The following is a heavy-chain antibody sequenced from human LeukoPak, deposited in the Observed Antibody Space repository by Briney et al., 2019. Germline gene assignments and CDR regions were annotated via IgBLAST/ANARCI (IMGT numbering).Heavy chain of an antibody. CDR2: ISWNSGSI. V-gene: IGHV3-9*01. CDR1: GFTFDDYA. J-gene: IGHJ4*02. CDR3: AKGIVGATRFEFDY. D-gene: IGHD1-26*01. Sequence: GGSLRLSCAASGFTFDDYAMHWVRQAPGKGLEWVSGISWNSGSIGYADSVKGRFTISRDNAKNSLYLQMNSLRAEDTALYYCAKGIVGATRFEFDYWGQGTLVTVSS.